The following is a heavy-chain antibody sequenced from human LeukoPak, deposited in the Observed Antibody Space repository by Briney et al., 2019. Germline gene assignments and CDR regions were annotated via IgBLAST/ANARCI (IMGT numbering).Heavy chain of an antibody. J-gene: IGHJ4*02. CDR2: IYYSGSA. CDR1: GGSISSSSYY. V-gene: IGHV4-39*01. Sequence: SETLSLTCTVSGGSISSSSYYWGWIRQPPGKGLEWIGSIYYSGSAYYNPSLKSRVTISVDTSKNQFSLKLSSVTAADTAVYYCARLFEGYYFDYWGQGTLVTVSS. CDR3: ARLFEGYYFDY.